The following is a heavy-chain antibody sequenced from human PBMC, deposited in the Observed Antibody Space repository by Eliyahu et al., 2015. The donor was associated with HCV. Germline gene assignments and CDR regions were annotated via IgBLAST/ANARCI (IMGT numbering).Heavy chain of an antibody. Sequence: QVQLQESGPGLVKPSETLSLTCTVXXGSIXSYHWSWIRQPPGKGLEWIGYIXYXGSTNYNPSLKSRVTMSVDTSKNQFSLKLSSVTAADTAIYYCASLIAVAGAYYYYGMDVWGQGTTVTVSS. J-gene: IGHJ6*02. D-gene: IGHD6-19*01. CDR3: ASLIAVAGAYYYYGMDV. V-gene: IGHV4-59*01. CDR1: XGSIXSYH. CDR2: IXYXGST.